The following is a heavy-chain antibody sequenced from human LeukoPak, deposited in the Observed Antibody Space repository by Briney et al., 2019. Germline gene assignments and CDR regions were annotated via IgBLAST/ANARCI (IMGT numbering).Heavy chain of an antibody. Sequence: SETLSLTCTVSGGSISSSSYYWGWIRQPPGKGLEWIGSIYHSGSTNYNPSLKSRVTISVDKSKNQFSLKLSSVTAADTAVYYCARSPSYGPYYYYYGMDVWGQGTTVTVSS. V-gene: IGHV4-39*07. CDR2: IYHSGST. CDR1: GGSISSSSYY. D-gene: IGHD4-17*01. J-gene: IGHJ6*02. CDR3: ARSPSYGPYYYYYGMDV.